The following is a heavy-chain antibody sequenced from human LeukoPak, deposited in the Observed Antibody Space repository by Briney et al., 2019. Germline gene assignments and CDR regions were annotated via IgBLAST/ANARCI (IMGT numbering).Heavy chain of an antibody. V-gene: IGHV3-30*03. CDR2: ISYDGSNK. CDR3: ARTRTDGYNYDY. Sequence: GGSLRLSCAASGFTFSSYGMHWVRQAPGKGLEWVAVISYDGSNKYYADSVKGRFTISRDNSRNTLYLQMNSLRAEDTAVYYCARTRTDGYNYDYWGQGTLVTVSS. J-gene: IGHJ4*02. D-gene: IGHD5-24*01. CDR1: GFTFSSYG.